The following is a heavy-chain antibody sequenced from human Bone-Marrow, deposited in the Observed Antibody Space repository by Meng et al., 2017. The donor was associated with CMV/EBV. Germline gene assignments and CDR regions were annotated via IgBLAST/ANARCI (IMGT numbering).Heavy chain of an antibody. CDR1: GLTFSTSA. CDR2: INESGGKR. V-gene: IGHV3-23*01. Sequence: GLTFSTSAMGCVRQAPGKGLEWVSLINESGGKRYYADSVKGRFTVSRDNSKNTLFLQMDSLKVEDTAVYYCAKYYNFWSVLYNWFDPWGRGTLVTVSS. J-gene: IGHJ5*02. CDR3: AKYYNFWSVLYNWFDP. D-gene: IGHD3-3*01.